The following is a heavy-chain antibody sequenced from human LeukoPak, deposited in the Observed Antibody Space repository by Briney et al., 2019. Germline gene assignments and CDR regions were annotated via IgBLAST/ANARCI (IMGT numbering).Heavy chain of an antibody. D-gene: IGHD6-19*01. CDR2: INWNGGST. CDR1: GFTFDDYA. V-gene: IGHV3-20*04. Sequence: GSLRLSCAASGFTFDDYAMNWVRQAPGEGLEWVSGINWNGGSTYYRDSVKGRFTISRDNAKNSLYLQMNSLRAEDTALYYCAKNRKQWLPTRYFDSWGQGTLVAVSS. J-gene: IGHJ4*02. CDR3: AKNRKQWLPTRYFDS.